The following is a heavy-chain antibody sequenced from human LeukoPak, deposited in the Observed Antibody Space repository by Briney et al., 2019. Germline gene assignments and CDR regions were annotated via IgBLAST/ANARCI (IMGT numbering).Heavy chain of an antibody. CDR3: SRRGGSSSRRSPIDY. V-gene: IGHV3-7*02. D-gene: IGHD6-6*01. J-gene: IGHJ4*02. CDR1: GFSSSDYW. CDR2: IKQDGSQR. Sequence: GGSLRLSCTASGFSSSDYWMTSVRAAPGKGAEGVANIKQDGSQRYYVDSVRGRFTISRDNAKNSLFPQKNGLRAEDTAVYYCSRRGGSSSRRSPIDYWGQGTLVTVSS.